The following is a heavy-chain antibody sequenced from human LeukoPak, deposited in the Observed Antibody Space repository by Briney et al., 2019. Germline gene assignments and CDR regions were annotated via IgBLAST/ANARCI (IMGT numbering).Heavy chain of an antibody. V-gene: IGHV4-59*01. CDR3: ARGVAGNVFDY. Sequence: SETLSLTCTVSGGSISSYYWSWIRQPPGKGLEWIGYIYYSGSTNYNPSLKSRVTISVDTSKNQFSLKLSSVTAADTAVYYCARGVAGNVFDYWGQGTLVTVSS. D-gene: IGHD6-19*01. CDR2: IYYSGST. CDR1: GGSISSYY. J-gene: IGHJ4*02.